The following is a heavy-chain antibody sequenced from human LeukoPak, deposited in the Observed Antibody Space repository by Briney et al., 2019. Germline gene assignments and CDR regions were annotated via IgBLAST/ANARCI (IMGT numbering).Heavy chain of an antibody. Sequence: GASVKVSCKASGGTFSSYAISWVRQAPGQGLEWMGGIIPIFGTANYAQKFQGRVTITADESTSTAYMELSSLKSEDTALYYCARETAVTQNDAFDIWGQGTMVIVSS. D-gene: IGHD4-17*01. CDR1: GGTFSSYA. CDR2: IIPIFGTA. V-gene: IGHV1-69*13. CDR3: ARETAVTQNDAFDI. J-gene: IGHJ3*02.